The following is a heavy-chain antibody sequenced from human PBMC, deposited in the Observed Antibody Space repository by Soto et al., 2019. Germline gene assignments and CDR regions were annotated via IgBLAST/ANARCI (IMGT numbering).Heavy chain of an antibody. Sequence: SETLSLTCTVSGGSINNVIYYWTWIRQHPGKGLEWIGYFHNSGKTYYNPSLASRVSISGDTSNNQFSLNLYSVTAADTAVYYCARGVYCGGACYSGTDYWGQGAQVTVSS. V-gene: IGHV4-31*03. D-gene: IGHD2-21*02. CDR3: ARGVYCGGACYSGTDY. CDR1: GGSINNVIYY. CDR2: FHNSGKT. J-gene: IGHJ4*02.